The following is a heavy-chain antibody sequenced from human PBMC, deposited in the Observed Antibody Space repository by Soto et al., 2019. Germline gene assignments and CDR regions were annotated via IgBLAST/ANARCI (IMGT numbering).Heavy chain of an antibody. V-gene: IGHV4-31*03. D-gene: IGHD2-2*01. CDR2: IYYSGST. J-gene: IGHJ4*02. CDR1: GGSISSGGYY. CDR3: ARDIRTSLNMWDGEYYFDY. Sequence: QVQLQESGPGLVKPSQTLSLTCTVSGGSISSGGYYWSWIRQHPGKGLEWIGYIYYSGSTYYNPSLKSRVTLSVDTSKNQFSLNLSSVTAADTAVYYCARDIRTSLNMWDGEYYFDYWGQGTLVTVSS.